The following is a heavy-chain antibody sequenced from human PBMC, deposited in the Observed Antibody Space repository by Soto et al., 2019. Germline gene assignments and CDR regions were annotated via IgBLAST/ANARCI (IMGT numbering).Heavy chain of an antibody. CDR3: ATYDSSGFDY. CDR2: IIPIFGTA. J-gene: IGHJ4*02. CDR1: GGTFSSYA. Sequence: SVKVSCKASGGTFSSYAISWVRQAPGQGLEWMGGIIPIFGTANYAQKFQGRVTITADESASTAYMELSSLRSEDTAVYYCATYDSSGFDYWGQGTLVTVSS. D-gene: IGHD3-22*01. V-gene: IGHV1-69*13.